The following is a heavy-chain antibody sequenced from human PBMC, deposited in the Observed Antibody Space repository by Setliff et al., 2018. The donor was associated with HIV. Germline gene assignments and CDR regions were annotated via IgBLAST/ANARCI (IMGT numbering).Heavy chain of an antibody. D-gene: IGHD6-6*01. V-gene: IGHV3-11*01. CDR1: GGSISSGGYY. CDR3: VRQVSYYHFYMDV. CDR2: IRSDGYTI. Sequence: LSLTCTVSGGSISSGGYYWSWIRQAPGKGLEWVSYIRSDGYTIYYADSVKGRFTISRDNAKNSLYLQMNSLRAEDTAVYYCVRQVSYYHFYMDVWGKGTTVTVSS. J-gene: IGHJ6*03.